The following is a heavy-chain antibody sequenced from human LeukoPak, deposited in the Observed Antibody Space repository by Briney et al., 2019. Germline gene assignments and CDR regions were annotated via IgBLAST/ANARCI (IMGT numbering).Heavy chain of an antibody. Sequence: SETLSLTCAAYGGSFSGVYWSWIRQPPGKGLEWIGEINQSGSTNYNPSLKSRLTISVDPSKRQFSLKLTSVTDADTAVYYCARGRNYFDSSGYNFVWFDPWGQGTLVTVSS. CDR2: INQSGST. V-gene: IGHV4-34*01. J-gene: IGHJ5*02. CDR1: GGSFSGVY. D-gene: IGHD3-22*01. CDR3: ARGRNYFDSSGYNFVWFDP.